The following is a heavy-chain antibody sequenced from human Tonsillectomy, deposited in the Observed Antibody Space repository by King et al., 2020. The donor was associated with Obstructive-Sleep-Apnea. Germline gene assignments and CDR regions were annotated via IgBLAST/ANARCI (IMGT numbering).Heavy chain of an antibody. V-gene: IGHV3-23*04. J-gene: IGHJ2*01. Sequence: VQLVESGGGLVQPGGSLRLSCAASGFTFSNYAMSWVRQAPGKGLEWVSGISGSGGRTYFADSVKGRFTISRDSSKNTLYLLMNSLKAEDTAVYYCAKYGAADRVDWYFDLWGRGTLVTVSS. CDR3: AKYGAADRVDWYFDL. CDR2: ISGSGGRT. D-gene: IGHD2-15*01. CDR1: GFTFSNYA.